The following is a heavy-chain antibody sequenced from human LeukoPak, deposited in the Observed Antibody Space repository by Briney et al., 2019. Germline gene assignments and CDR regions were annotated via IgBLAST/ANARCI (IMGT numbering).Heavy chain of an antibody. D-gene: IGHD2-2*02. CDR3: ARVAVPAAIRRARFNP. V-gene: IGHV1-2*02. Sequence: ASVKVSCTASGYTFTGYYMHWVRQAPGQGLEWMGWINPNSGGTNYAQKFQGRVTMTRDTSISTAYMELSRLRSDDTAVYYCARVAVPAAIRRARFNPWGQGTLVTVSS. J-gene: IGHJ5*02. CDR2: INPNSGGT. CDR1: GYTFTGYY.